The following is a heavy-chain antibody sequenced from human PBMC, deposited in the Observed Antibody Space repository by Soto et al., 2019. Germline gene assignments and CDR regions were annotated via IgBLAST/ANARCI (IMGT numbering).Heavy chain of an antibody. Sequence: LRLSCASSGFPFISYAMSWVRQAPWTGLEWVLGIKASGSRTYYPESVKGRFTISRDNLMNTLFLDMNGLRAEDTAIYYCAKTPRGGASGDWYFDLWGRGTLVTVSS. CDR3: AKTPRGGASGDWYFDL. CDR1: GFPFISYA. CDR2: IKASGSRT. V-gene: IGHV3-23*01. D-gene: IGHD3-10*01. J-gene: IGHJ2*01.